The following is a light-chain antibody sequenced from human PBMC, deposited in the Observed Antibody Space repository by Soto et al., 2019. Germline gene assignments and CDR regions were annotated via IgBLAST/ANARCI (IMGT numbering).Light chain of an antibody. Sequence: QSALAQPASVSGSPGQSITISCTGTSNDVGHFNYVSWFQQHSGKAPKLLIFDVSNWPSGVSDRFSGSKSGNTASLTISGLQPEDEADYYCTSFTTSNTFVFGSGTKLTVL. CDR1: SNDVGHFNY. CDR2: DVS. V-gene: IGLV2-14*03. CDR3: TSFTTSNTFV. J-gene: IGLJ1*01.